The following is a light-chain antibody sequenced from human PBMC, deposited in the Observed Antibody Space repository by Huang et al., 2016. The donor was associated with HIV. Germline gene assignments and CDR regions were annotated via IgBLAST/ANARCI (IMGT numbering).Light chain of an antibody. Sequence: DIQMTQSPSSLSASVGDRVTITCRASQSISRYLNWYQQKPGKAPELLIYAASSLQAGVPSRFSCSGSETDFTLTISSLHPEDFATYYCQESFSSPRYTFGQGTKLEMK. V-gene: IGKV1-39*01. CDR3: QESFSSPRYT. CDR1: QSISRY. CDR2: AAS. J-gene: IGKJ2*01.